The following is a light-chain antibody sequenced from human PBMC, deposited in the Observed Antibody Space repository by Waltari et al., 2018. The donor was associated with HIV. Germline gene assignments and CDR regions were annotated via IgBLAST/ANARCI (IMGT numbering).Light chain of an antibody. CDR1: AIDFGFYTF. V-gene: IGLV2-14*01. CDR3: ASYTANDTVM. CDR2: KVD. J-gene: IGLJ3*02. Sequence: SGLTQPASVSGFPGQSITISCTGAAIDFGFYTFVSWYHQHPGKVPKVILSKVDSRASGVSDRFSGSKSGNTASLTISGLRTEDEGVYFCASYTANDTVMFAGGTTVTVL.